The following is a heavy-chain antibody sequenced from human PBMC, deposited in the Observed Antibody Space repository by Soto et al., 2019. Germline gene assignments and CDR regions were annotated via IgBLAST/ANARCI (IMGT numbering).Heavy chain of an antibody. D-gene: IGHD6-6*01. J-gene: IGHJ5*02. CDR1: GFSFTGYY. CDR3: AKDLTRQLAYWLDP. CDR2: INAHSGGT. Sequence: AVKVSCKASGFSFTGYYIHWLRQAPGQGLEWMGWINAHSGGTEYAQKFQGRVTLTRDTSIATAYLTLTSLTSDDTALYYCAKDLTRQLAYWLDPWGQGTQVTVSS. V-gene: IGHV1-2*02.